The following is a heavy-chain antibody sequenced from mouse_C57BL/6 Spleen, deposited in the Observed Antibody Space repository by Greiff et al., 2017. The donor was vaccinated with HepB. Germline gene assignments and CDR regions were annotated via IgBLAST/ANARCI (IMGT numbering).Heavy chain of an antibody. CDR3: ARFGNFLFYYFDY. CDR2: IYPRSGNT. D-gene: IGHD1-1*01. CDR1: GYTFTSYG. Sequence: VQLQQSGAELARPGASVKLSCKASGYTFTSYGISWVKQRTGQGLEWIGEIYPRSGNTYYNEKFKGKATLTADKSSSTAYMEIRSRTSEDSAVYFCARFGNFLFYYFDYWGQGTTLTVSS. J-gene: IGHJ2*01. V-gene: IGHV1-81*01.